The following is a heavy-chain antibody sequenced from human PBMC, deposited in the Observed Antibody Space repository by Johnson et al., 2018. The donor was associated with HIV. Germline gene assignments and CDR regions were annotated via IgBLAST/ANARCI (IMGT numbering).Heavy chain of an antibody. D-gene: IGHD6-19*01. V-gene: IGHV3-20*04. CDR2: INWTGGST. Sequence: VQLVESGGGVVRPGGSLRLSCAASGFTFDDYGMSWVRQAPGKGLECVSGINWTGGSTGYADSVTGRFTISRDNAKNSLYLHMNTLGAEDTALYYCARVVSVAVAGSRQGAVGAFDMWGQGTMVTVSS. CDR1: GFTFDDYG. J-gene: IGHJ3*02. CDR3: ARVVSVAVAGSRQGAVGAFDM.